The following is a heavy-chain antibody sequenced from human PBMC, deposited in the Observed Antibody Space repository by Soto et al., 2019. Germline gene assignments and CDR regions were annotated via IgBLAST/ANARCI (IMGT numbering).Heavy chain of an antibody. J-gene: IGHJ1*01. CDR2: IKSKTDGGTT. V-gene: IGHV3-15*01. D-gene: IGHD4-17*01. CDR1: GFTFTNAW. CDR3: TTARGTYGAEYFQH. Sequence: PGGSLRLSCAASGFTFTNAWMSWVRQAPGKGLEWVGRIKSKTDGGTTGYAAPVKGRFTISRDDSKNTLYLQMNSLKTEDTAVYYCTTARGTYGAEYFQHWGQGTLVTV.